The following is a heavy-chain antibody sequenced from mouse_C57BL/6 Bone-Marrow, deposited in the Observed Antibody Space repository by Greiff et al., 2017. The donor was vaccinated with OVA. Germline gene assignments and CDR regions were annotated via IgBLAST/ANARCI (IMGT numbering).Heavy chain of an antibody. J-gene: IGHJ2*01. CDR2: ISSGGSYT. CDR3: ARQEGY. V-gene: IGHV5-6*01. Sequence: VQLKESGGDLVKPGGSLKLSCAASGFTFSSYGMSWVRQTPDKRLEWVATISSGGSYTYYPDSVKGRFTISRDNAKNTLYLQMSSLKSEDTAMYYCARQEGYWGQGTTLTVSS. CDR1: GFTFSSYG.